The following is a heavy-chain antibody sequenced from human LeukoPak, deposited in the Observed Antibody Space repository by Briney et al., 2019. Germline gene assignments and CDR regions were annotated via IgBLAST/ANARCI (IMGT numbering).Heavy chain of an antibody. CDR3: ARGLFPSGSFADDAFDI. CDR2: MNPNSGNT. J-gene: IGHJ3*02. D-gene: IGHD1-26*01. V-gene: IGHV1-8*02. Sequence: GSSVKVSCKASGGTFSSYDINWVRQATGQGLEWMGWMNPNSGNTGYAQKFQGRVTMTRNTSISTAYMELSSLRSEDTAVYYCARGLFPSGSFADDAFDIWGQGTMVTVSS. CDR1: GGTFSSYD.